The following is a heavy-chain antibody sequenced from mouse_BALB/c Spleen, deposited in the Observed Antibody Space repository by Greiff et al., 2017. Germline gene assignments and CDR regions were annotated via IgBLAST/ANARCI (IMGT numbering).Heavy chain of an antibody. J-gene: IGHJ3*01. Sequence: EVQLVESGGGLVKPGGSLKLSCAASGFTFSDYYMYWVRQTPEKRLEWVATISDGGSYTYYPDSVKGRFTISRDNAKNNLYLQMSSLKSEDTAMYYCARGYGNYDGFAYWGQGTLVTVSA. CDR2: ISDGGSYT. CDR3: ARGYGNYDGFAY. D-gene: IGHD2-1*01. V-gene: IGHV5-4*02. CDR1: GFTFSDYY.